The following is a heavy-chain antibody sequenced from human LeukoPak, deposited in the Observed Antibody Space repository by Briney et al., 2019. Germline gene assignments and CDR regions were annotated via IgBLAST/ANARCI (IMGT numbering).Heavy chain of an antibody. V-gene: IGHV1-8*03. CDR3: ARTRLFGPGFPLGDY. CDR2: MNPNSGNT. CDR1: GYTFTSYD. J-gene: IGHJ4*02. Sequence: ASVKVSCKASGYTFTSYDINWVRQATGQGLEWMGWMNPNSGNTGYAQKFQGKVTITGNTSISTAYMELSSLRSEDTAVYYCARTRLFGPGFPLGDYWGQGTLVTVSS. D-gene: IGHD3/OR15-3a*01.